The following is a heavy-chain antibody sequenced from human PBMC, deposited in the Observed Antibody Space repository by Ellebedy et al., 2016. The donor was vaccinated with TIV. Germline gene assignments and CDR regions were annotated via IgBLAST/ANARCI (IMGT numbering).Heavy chain of an antibody. Sequence: MPSETLSLTCAISGDSVSGNNVAWNWIRQSPSRGLEWLGRTYYRSKWYNDYAVSVKSRIIINPDTSRNQFSLQLNSVTPEDTDVYFCARAGHSGGWYGNWFDPWGQGTLVTVSS. CDR3: ARAGHSGGWYGNWFDP. D-gene: IGHD6-19*01. CDR2: TYYRSKWYN. CDR1: GDSVSGNNVA. V-gene: IGHV6-1*01. J-gene: IGHJ5*02.